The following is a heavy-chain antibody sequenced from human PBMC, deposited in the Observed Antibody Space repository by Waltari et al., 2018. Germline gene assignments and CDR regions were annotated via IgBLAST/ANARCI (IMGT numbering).Heavy chain of an antibody. CDR2: MSGSGSIR. Sequence: EVQLVESGGGLVQPGGSLRISCVASGFTFSSHEMTWVRQAPGKGRGWISDMSGSGSIRNYAEVGKGRCTISRDNAKNSMYLEMNSLGAEDTAVYYCVSRWELSPDYYYGLDVWGQGTMVTVSS. V-gene: IGHV3-48*03. J-gene: IGHJ6*02. CDR1: GFTFSSHE. CDR3: VSRWELSPDYYYGLDV. D-gene: IGHD1-26*01.